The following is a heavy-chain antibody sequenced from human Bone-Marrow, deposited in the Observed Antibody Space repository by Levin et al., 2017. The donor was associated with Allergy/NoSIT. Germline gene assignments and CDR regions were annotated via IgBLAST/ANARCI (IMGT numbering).Heavy chain of an antibody. CDR1: GYTFTGYA. J-gene: IGHJ5*02. CDR3: ARVAEEGP. CDR2: ISPNSGGT. Sequence: LAASVKVSCKTSGYTFTGYALHWVRQAPGQGLEWMGYISPNSGGTNYDQRFQGRVTMTRDTSIDTAYMELSRLTSDDTAVYYCARVAEEGPWGQGTLVTVSS. V-gene: IGHV1-2*03.